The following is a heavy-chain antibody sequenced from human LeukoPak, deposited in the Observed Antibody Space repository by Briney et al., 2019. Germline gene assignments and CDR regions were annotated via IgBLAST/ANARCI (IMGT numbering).Heavy chain of an antibody. J-gene: IGHJ6*02. Sequence: GGSLRLSCAASGFTVSSNYMSWVRQAPGKGLEWVSVIYSGGSTYYADSVKGRFTISRDNSKNTLYLQMNSLRAEDTAVYYCAKGGSSPPSDGMDVWGQGTTVTVSS. V-gene: IGHV3-66*01. CDR2: IYSGGST. D-gene: IGHD6-13*01. CDR3: AKGGSSPPSDGMDV. CDR1: GFTVSSNY.